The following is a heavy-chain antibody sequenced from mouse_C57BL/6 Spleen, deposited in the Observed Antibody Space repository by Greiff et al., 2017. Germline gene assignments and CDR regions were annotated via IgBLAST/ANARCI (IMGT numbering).Heavy chain of an antibody. J-gene: IGHJ4*01. V-gene: IGHV1-7*01. CDR2: INPSSGYT. D-gene: IGHD2-5*01. Sequence: QVQLQQSGAELAKPGASVKLSCKASGYTFTSYWLHWVKQRHGQSLEWIGYINPSSGYTKYNQKFKDKATLTADKSSITAYMQLSSLTYEDSAVYYCARSYSTCYYSMDDWGQGTSVTVSS. CDR3: ARSYSTCYYSMDD. CDR1: GYTFTSYW.